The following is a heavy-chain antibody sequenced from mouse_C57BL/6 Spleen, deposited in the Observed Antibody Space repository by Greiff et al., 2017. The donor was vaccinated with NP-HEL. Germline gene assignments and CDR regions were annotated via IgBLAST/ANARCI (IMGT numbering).Heavy chain of an antibody. CDR3: ARSGDYGSSYHWYFDV. Sequence: LVRPGASVKLSCKASGYTFTSYGISWVKQRTGQGLEWIGEIYPRSGNTYYNEKFKGKATLTADKSSSTAYMELRSLTSEDSAVYFCARSGDYGSSYHWYFDVWGTGTTVTVSS. CDR1: GYTFTSYG. V-gene: IGHV1-81*01. J-gene: IGHJ1*03. D-gene: IGHD1-1*01. CDR2: IYPRSGNT.